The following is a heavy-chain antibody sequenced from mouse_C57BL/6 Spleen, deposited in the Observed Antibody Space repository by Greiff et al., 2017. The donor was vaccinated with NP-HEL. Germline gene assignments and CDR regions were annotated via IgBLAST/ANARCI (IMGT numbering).Heavy chain of an antibody. Sequence: VQLQQSGPELVKPGASVKISCKASGYTFTDYYMNWVKQSHGKSLEWIGDINPNNGGTSYNQKFKGKATLTVDKSSSTAYMELRSLTSEDSAVYYCARSEGNDWYFEVWGTGTTVTVSS. J-gene: IGHJ1*03. D-gene: IGHD2-1*01. CDR2: INPNNGGT. V-gene: IGHV1-26*01. CDR1: GYTFTDYY. CDR3: ARSEGNDWYFEV.